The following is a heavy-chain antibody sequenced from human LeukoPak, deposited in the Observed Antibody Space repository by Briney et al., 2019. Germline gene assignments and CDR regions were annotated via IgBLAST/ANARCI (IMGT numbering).Heavy chain of an antibody. Sequence: AGGSLRLSCAASGFTFSNYWMSWVRQAPGKGLEWVANIKQDGSEKYYVDSVKGRFTISRDNAKNSLYLQMNSLRAEDTAVYYCAREGYDSSGSDYWGQGTLVTVSS. CDR2: IKQDGSEK. V-gene: IGHV3-7*01. CDR1: GFTFSNYW. D-gene: IGHD3-22*01. J-gene: IGHJ4*02. CDR3: AREGYDSSGSDY.